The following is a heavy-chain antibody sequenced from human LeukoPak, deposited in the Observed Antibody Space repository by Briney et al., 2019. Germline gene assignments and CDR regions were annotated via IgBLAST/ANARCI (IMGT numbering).Heavy chain of an antibody. V-gene: IGHV3-23*01. CDR2: ISGSGVNT. D-gene: IGHD2-2*01. Sequence: GGTLRLSCAASGFTFSDYGMSWVRQAPGKGLEWVSTISGSGVNTFYADSVKGRFTISRDISKNTLYLQMNSLRAEDTAVYYCAKDANIVVVPTADLDPWGQGTLVTVSS. CDR1: GFTFSDYG. CDR3: AKDANIVVVPTADLDP. J-gene: IGHJ5*02.